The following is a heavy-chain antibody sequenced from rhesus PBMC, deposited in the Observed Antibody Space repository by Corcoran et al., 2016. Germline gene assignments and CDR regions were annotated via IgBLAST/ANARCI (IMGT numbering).Heavy chain of an antibody. CDR3: ARPLAAGMDFDY. Sequence: QLQLQESGPGLVKPSETLSVTCAVSGGSISSSYWSWIRQAPGKGLGWIGYIYGGGSSTNYNPSLKSRVTLSVATSKNQLSLKLSSVTAADTAVYYCARPLAAGMDFDYWGQGVLVTVSS. V-gene: IGHV4-169*01. D-gene: IGHD6-13*01. J-gene: IGHJ4*01. CDR1: GGSISSSY. CDR2: IYGGGSST.